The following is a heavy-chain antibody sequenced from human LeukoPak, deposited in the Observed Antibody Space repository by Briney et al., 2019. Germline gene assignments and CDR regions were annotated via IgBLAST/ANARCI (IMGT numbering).Heavy chain of an antibody. CDR3: ARASRTMFGVVFPDY. CDR1: GGSINSYY. J-gene: IGHJ4*02. Sequence: SETLSLTCTVTGGSINSYYWNWIRQPQRKGLEWMGYIYHTGSTNYNPSLESRVTISLDTSKNQFSLRLTSVTAADTAVYFCARASRTMFGVVFPDYWGQGTLVTVSS. D-gene: IGHD3-3*01. V-gene: IGHV4-59*01. CDR2: IYHTGST.